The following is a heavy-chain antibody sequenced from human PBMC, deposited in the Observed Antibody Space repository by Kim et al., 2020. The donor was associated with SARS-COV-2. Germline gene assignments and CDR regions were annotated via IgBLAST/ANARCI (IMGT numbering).Heavy chain of an antibody. Sequence: ASVKVSCKASGYTFTSYRMNWVRQAPGQGLEWMGWINTNTGNPEYAQGFTGRFDFSLDTSVSTAYLQISSLKAEDTAVYYCAREGGYSMGWNQATSWGQGTLVTVSS. CDR1: GYTFTSYR. CDR3: AREGGYSMGWNQATS. J-gene: IGHJ5*02. D-gene: IGHD6-19*01. V-gene: IGHV7-4-1*02. CDR2: INTNTGNP.